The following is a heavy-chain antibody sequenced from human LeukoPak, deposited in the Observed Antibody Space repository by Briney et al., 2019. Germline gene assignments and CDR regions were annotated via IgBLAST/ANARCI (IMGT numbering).Heavy chain of an antibody. Sequence: GGSLRLSCAASGFTFSKYWMLWVRQAPGKGLESVSRINTDGTVTTYADSVKGRFTVSRDNADNTMFLQMNSVRDEDTAVYYCAKAAVTTFLYYYYYMDVWGKGTTVTVSS. CDR1: GFTFSKYW. J-gene: IGHJ6*03. D-gene: IGHD4-11*01. CDR3: AKAAVTTFLYYYYYMDV. CDR2: INTDGTVT. V-gene: IGHV3-74*01.